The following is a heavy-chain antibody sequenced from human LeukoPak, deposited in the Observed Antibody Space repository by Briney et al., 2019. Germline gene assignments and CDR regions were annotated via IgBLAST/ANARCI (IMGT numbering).Heavy chain of an antibody. J-gene: IGHJ4*02. V-gene: IGHV3-21*01. Sequence: GGSLRLSCAASGFTFSSYSMNWVRQAPGKGLEWVSSISSSSSYIYYADSLKGRFTISRDNAKNSLYLQMNSLRAEDTAVYYCARDKGGIGHYFDYWGQGTLVTVSS. CDR2: ISSSSSYI. CDR3: ARDKGGIGHYFDY. CDR1: GFTFSSYS. D-gene: IGHD3-16*01.